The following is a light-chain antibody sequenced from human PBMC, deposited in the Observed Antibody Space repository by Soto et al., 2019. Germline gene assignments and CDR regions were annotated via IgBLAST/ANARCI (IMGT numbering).Light chain of an antibody. J-gene: IGKJ3*01. CDR1: QDIRNF. CDR3: QKYSSVPV. V-gene: IGKV1-27*01. CDR2: AAS. Sequence: DIQMTQSPTSLSASVGDRVTITCRASQDIRNFLAWYQQKPGKAPKLLIYAASTLQSEVPSRFSGSGSGTDFTLTINSLQPEDGSTYSCQKYSSVPVFGPGTKVDIK.